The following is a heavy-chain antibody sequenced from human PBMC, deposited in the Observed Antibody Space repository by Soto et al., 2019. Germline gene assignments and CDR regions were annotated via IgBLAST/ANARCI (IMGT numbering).Heavy chain of an antibody. Sequence: SETLSLTCTVSGASISRDGYSWSWIRQHPGKGLVWIGYMCYSGTAHYNPSIQGRVTLSLDTFNNHFYLNLTSMTVTASADYYRARAADRDHSDYWGPGTLVTVSS. J-gene: IGHJ4*02. V-gene: IGHV4-31*03. CDR3: ARAADRDHSDY. CDR1: GASISRDGYS. CDR2: MCYSGTA.